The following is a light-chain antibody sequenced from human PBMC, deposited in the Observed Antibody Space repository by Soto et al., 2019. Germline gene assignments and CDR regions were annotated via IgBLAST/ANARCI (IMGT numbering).Light chain of an antibody. CDR3: QQYGYSPIT. Sequence: EIVLTQSPGTLSLSPVGRATLSCRASQSVSHNYLAWYQHKPGQAPRLLIYAASSRATGSPDRFSGGGSGTDFTLTISRLEPEDFAVYCCQQYGYSPITFGQGTRLEIK. CDR2: AAS. V-gene: IGKV3-20*01. J-gene: IGKJ5*01. CDR1: QSVSHNY.